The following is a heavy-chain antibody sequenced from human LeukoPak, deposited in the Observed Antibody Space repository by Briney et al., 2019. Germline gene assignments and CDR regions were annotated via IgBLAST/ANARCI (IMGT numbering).Heavy chain of an antibody. CDR1: GYTFTGYY. Sequence: ASVKVSCKASGYTFTGYYMHWVRPAPGQGLEWMGWINPNSGGTNYAQKFQGRVTMTRDTSISTAYMELSRLRSDDTAVYYCARGYSSGWRPHDYWGQGTLVTVSS. CDR3: ARGYSSGWRPHDY. V-gene: IGHV1-2*02. CDR2: INPNSGGT. D-gene: IGHD6-19*01. J-gene: IGHJ4*02.